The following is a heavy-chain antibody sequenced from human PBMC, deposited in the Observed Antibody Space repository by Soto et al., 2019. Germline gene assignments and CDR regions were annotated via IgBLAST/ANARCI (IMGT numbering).Heavy chain of an antibody. D-gene: IGHD3-3*01. CDR2: INHSGST. V-gene: IGHV4-34*01. Sequence: SETLSLTCAVYGGSFSVHYWSWIRQPPGKGLEWIGEINHSGSTNYNPSLRSRVTISVDTSKNQFSLKVTSVTAVSISVDTSKNQFSLKLSSVAAADAAVYYCARARLRFLEWSYSAKGRFQYNGMDVWGQGTTVTVSS. CDR1: GGSFSVHY. J-gene: IGHJ6*02. CDR3: KNQFSLKLSSVAAADAAVYYCARARLRFLEWSYSAKGRFQYNGMDV.